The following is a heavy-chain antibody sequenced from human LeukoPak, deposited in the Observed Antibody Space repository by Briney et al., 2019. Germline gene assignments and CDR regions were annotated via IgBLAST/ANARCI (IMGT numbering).Heavy chain of an antibody. CDR3: AHRLYGDYVQGGWFDP. CDR1: GFSLSTSGVG. J-gene: IGHJ5*02. D-gene: IGHD4-17*01. V-gene: IGHV2-5*02. Sequence: KESGPTLVKPTQTLTLTCTFSGFSLSTSGVGVGWIRQPPGKALEWLALIYWDDDKRYSPSLKSRLTITKDTSKNQVVLTMTNMDPVDTATYYCAHRLYGDYVQGGWFDPWGQGTLVTVSS. CDR2: IYWDDDK.